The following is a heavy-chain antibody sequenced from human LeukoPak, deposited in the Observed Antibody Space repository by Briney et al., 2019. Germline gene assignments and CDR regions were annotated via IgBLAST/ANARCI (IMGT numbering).Heavy chain of an antibody. Sequence: PGGSLRLSCVASGFSFTDYYMTWIRQAPGKGLEWISYISGSGTTIKYADSVKGRFTISRDKAENSLYLQMDSLRVEDTAVYYCGKTTTGYSSGRYPGWPVDYWGQGTLVTVSS. D-gene: IGHD6-19*01. J-gene: IGHJ4*02. V-gene: IGHV3-11*01. CDR1: GFSFTDYY. CDR3: GKTTTGYSSGRYPGWPVDY. CDR2: ISGSGTTI.